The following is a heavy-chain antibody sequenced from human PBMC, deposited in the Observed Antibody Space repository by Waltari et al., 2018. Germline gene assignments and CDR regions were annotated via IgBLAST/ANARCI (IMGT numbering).Heavy chain of an antibody. CDR3: ATRIAAVGTFDY. CDR1: GYNFTTYW. CDR2: IFPGDSDI. Sequence: EVQLVQSGAEVKKPGESLKISCKGSGYNFTTYWIGWVRQMPGKGLEWLGIIFPGDSDIRYSPSLEGQVTISGDKSINTAYLQWSSLKASDTAMYYCATRIAAVGTFDYWGPGTLVTVSS. J-gene: IGHJ4*02. D-gene: IGHD6-13*01. V-gene: IGHV5-51*01.